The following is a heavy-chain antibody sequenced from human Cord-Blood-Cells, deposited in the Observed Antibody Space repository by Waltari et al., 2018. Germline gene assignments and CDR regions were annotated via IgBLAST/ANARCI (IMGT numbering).Heavy chain of an antibody. CDR1: GYTFTGYY. Sequence: QVQLSQSGAEVKKPGASVKVSCKASGYTFTGYYMHCVRQAPGQGLEWMGWINPNSGVTNYAQKFQGWVTMTRDTSISTAYMELSRLRSDDTAVYYCARDSPLGWVFDYWGQGTLVTVSS. J-gene: IGHJ4*02. CDR3: ARDSPLGWVFDY. CDR2: INPNSGVT. V-gene: IGHV1-2*04. D-gene: IGHD6-19*01.